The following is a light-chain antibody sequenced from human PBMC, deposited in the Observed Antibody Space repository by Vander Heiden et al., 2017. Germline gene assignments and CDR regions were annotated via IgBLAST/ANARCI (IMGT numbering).Light chain of an antibody. CDR1: QSLHHSHGYNY. CDR2: LGS. Sequence: DIVMTQSPLSLPVTPGEPASISCRASQSLHHSHGYNYLDWYLQKPGQSPQLLIYLGSNRASGVPERFSGSGSGTDFTLTISRVEAEDVGVYYCMQALETPWTFGQGTKVEIK. V-gene: IGKV2-28*01. J-gene: IGKJ1*01. CDR3: MQALETPWT.